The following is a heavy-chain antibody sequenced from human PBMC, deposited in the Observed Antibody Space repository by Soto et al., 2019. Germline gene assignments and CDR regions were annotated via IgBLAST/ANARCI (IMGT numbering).Heavy chain of an antibody. D-gene: IGHD4-17*01. J-gene: IGHJ5*02. Sequence: GGSLRLSCAASGFTVSNNYMSCVRQAPGKGLEYVSVIYSGGGTYYADSVKGRFTISRDNSKNTLYLQMNSLGAEDTAVYYCARSPTSTNYADYFDPCGQGTLVTVSS. CDR3: ARSPTSTNYADYFDP. CDR1: GFTVSNNY. V-gene: IGHV3-66*01. CDR2: IYSGGGT.